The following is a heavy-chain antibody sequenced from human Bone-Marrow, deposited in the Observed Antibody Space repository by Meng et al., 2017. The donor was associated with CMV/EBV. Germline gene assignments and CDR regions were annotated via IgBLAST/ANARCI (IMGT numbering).Heavy chain of an antibody. CDR1: GFTFGIYA. CDR3: ADSVPAAGTGMDY. CDR2: ISGSGGST. V-gene: IGHV3-23*01. J-gene: IGHJ4*02. D-gene: IGHD6-13*01. Sequence: GESLKISCAASGFTFGIYAMSWVRQAPGKGLEWVSAISGSGGSTHYADSVKGRFIISRDNSKNTLYVQMNSLRAEDTAVYYCADSVPAAGTGMDYWGQGTLVTVSS.